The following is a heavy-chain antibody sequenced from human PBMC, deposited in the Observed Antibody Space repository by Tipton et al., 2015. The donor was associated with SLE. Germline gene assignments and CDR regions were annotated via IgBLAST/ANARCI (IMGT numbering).Heavy chain of an antibody. J-gene: IGHJ1*01. D-gene: IGHD2-21*02. CDR3: AREAGDPPYFQH. Sequence: SLRLSCAASGFTFSSYSMNWVRQAPGKGLEWVSSISSSSSTIYYADSVKGRFTISRDNAKNSLYLQMNSLRAEDTAVYYCAREAGDPPYFQHWGQGTLVTVSS. CDR1: GFTFSSYS. CDR2: ISSSSSTI. V-gene: IGHV3-48*01.